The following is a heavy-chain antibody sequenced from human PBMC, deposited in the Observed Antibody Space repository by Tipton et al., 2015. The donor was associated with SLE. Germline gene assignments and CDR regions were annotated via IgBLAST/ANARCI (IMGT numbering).Heavy chain of an antibody. CDR3: ARDYYYDSSGYYYTDY. CDR2: ISSSSSYI. CDR1: GFTFSSYS. J-gene: IGHJ4*02. Sequence: SLRLSCAASGFTFSSYSMNWVRQAPGKGLEWVSSISSSSSYIYYADSVKGRFTTSRDNAKNSLYLQMNSLRAEDTAVYYCARDYYYDSSGYYYTDYWGQGTLVTVSS. D-gene: IGHD3-22*01. V-gene: IGHV3-21*01.